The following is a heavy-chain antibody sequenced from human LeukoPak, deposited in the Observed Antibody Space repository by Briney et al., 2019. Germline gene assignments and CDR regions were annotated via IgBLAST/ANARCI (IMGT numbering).Heavy chain of an antibody. D-gene: IGHD3-10*01. CDR2: IYSGDST. Sequence: PGGSLRLSCAASGFTVSSNFMNWVRQAPGKGLEWVSVIYSGDSTYYADSVKGRFTISRDNSKNTVYLQMNSLRVEDTAVYHCARDREYGSGVFDYWGQGTLVTVSS. J-gene: IGHJ4*02. CDR1: GFTVSSNF. V-gene: IGHV3-53*01. CDR3: ARDREYGSGVFDY.